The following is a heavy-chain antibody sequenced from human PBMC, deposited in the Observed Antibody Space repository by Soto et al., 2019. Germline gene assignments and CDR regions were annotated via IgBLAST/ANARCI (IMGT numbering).Heavy chain of an antibody. CDR2: IYYSGST. Sequence: SETLSLTCTVSGGSISSYYWSWIRQPPGKGLEWIGYIYYSGSTNYNPSLKSRVTISVDTSKNQFSLKLSSVSAADTAVYYCARAVGYYYGMDVWGQGTTVTVSS. J-gene: IGHJ6*02. D-gene: IGHD6-19*01. CDR1: GGSISSYY. CDR3: ARAVGYYYGMDV. V-gene: IGHV4-59*01.